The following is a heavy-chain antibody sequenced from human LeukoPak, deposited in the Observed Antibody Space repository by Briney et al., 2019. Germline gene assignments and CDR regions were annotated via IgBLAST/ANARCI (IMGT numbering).Heavy chain of an antibody. J-gene: IGHJ4*02. D-gene: IGHD3-9*01. CDR2: INAYNGNT. CDR1: GYTFTSYG. V-gene: IGHV1-18*01. Sequence: GASVKVSCKASGYTFTSYGISWVRQAPGQGLEWMGWINAYNGNTNYAQKLQGRVTMTTDTSTSTAYMELRSLRSDDTAVYYCARDGGVYYDILTGYPYRDYWGQGTLVTVSS. CDR3: ARDGGVYYDILTGYPYRDY.